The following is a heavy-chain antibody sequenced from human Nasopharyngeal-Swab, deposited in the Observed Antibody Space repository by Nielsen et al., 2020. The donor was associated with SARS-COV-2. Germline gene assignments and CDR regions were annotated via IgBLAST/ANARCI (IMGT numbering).Heavy chain of an antibody. CDR1: GFTFSSYA. D-gene: IGHD3-3*01. J-gene: IGHJ4*02. Sequence: GESLKISCAASGFTFSSYAMSSVRQAPVKGLEWVPAISGSGGSTYYADSVKGRFTISRDNSKNTLYLQMNSLRAEVTDVYYCAKDNSPFPVHYDFWSGPTYFDYWGQGTLVTVSS. V-gene: IGHV3-23*01. CDR2: ISGSGGST. CDR3: AKDNSPFPVHYDFWSGPTYFDY.